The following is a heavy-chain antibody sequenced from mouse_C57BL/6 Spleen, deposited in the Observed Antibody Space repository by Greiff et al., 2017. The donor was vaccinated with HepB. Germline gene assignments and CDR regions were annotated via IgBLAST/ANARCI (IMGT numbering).Heavy chain of an antibody. CDR2: INPNNGGT. J-gene: IGHJ2*01. Sequence: EVKLQQSGPELVKPGASVKISCKASGYTFTDYYMNWVKQSHGKSLEWIGDINPNNGGTSYNQKFKGKATLTVDKSSSTAYMELRSLTSEDSAVYYCARETALDYWGQGTTLTVSS. D-gene: IGHD3-2*01. CDR1: GYTFTDYY. CDR3: ARETALDY. V-gene: IGHV1-26*01.